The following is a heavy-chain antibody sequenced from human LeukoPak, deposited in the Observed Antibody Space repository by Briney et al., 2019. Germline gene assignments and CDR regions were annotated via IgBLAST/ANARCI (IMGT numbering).Heavy chain of an antibody. Sequence: SQTLSLTCAISGDRVSNNGAAWNWIRQSPSRGLEWLGRTYYRSKWNYDYAVSVKSRITINPDTSKNQFSLQLNSVTPEDTAVYYCARDQSNWGSWYFDVWGRGTLVTVSS. D-gene: IGHD7-27*01. CDR3: ARDQSNWGSWYFDV. V-gene: IGHV6-1*01. CDR1: GDRVSNNGAA. J-gene: IGHJ2*01. CDR2: TYYRSKWNY.